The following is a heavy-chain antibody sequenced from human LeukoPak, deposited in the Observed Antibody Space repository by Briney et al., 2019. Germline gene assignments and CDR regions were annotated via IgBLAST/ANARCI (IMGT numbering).Heavy chain of an antibody. Sequence: QTLSLTCAISGDSVSSNSAAWTWIRQSPSRGLELLGRTYYRSKWDNDYAVSVKSRITVNPDTSENQFSLQLNSVTPEDTAVYYCARGRVTTIANYYYYYIDVWGKGTTVTVSS. J-gene: IGHJ6*03. CDR2: TYYRSKWDN. V-gene: IGHV6-1*01. CDR3: ARGRVTTIANYYYYYIDV. CDR1: GDSVSSNSAA. D-gene: IGHD4-17*01.